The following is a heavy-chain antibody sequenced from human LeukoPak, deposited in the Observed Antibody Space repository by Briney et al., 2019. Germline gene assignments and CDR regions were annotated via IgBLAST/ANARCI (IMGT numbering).Heavy chain of an antibody. CDR3: ARAHKQYSSSYNWFDP. Sequence: SVKVSCKASGGTFSSYAISWVRQAPGQGLEWMGGIIPIFGTANYAQKFQGRVTITADESTSTAYMELSSLRSEDTAVYYCARAHKQYSSSYNWFDPWGQGTLVTVSS. D-gene: IGHD6-6*01. CDR1: GGTFSSYA. CDR2: IIPIFGTA. V-gene: IGHV1-69*13. J-gene: IGHJ5*02.